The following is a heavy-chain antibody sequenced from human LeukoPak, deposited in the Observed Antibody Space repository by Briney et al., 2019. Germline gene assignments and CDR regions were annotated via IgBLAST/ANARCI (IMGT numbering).Heavy chain of an antibody. CDR2: LSYDGSNK. CDR3: AKDADIAAAAYYFDY. Sequence: GGSLRLSCAASAFTFSSYGMHWVRQAPGEGLEWVAVLSYDGSNKYYADSVKGRFTISRDSSKNTLYLQMNSLRAEDTAVYYCAKDADIAAAAYYFDYWGQGTLVTVSS. J-gene: IGHJ4*02. V-gene: IGHV3-30*18. CDR1: AFTFSSYG. D-gene: IGHD6-13*01.